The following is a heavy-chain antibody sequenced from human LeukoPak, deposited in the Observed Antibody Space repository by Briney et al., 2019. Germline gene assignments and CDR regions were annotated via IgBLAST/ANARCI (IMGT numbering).Heavy chain of an antibody. D-gene: IGHD2-2*01. Sequence: ASVKVSCKASGYTFTSYGISWVRQAPGQGLEWMGWISAYNGNTNYAQKLQGRVTMTRDTSTSTAYMDLRSLRSDDTAGYYCAREGRDIVVVPAAMGYSWFAPWGQGTLVTVSS. CDR3: AREGRDIVVVPAAMGYSWFAP. CDR2: ISAYNGNT. CDR1: GYTFTSYG. J-gene: IGHJ5*02. V-gene: IGHV1-18*01.